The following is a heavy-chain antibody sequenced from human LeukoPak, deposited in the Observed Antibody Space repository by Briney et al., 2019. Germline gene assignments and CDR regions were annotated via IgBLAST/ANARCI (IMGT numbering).Heavy chain of an antibody. CDR3: ARAVRGYYFDY. CDR2: IYSGGIT. D-gene: IGHD3-22*01. J-gene: IGHJ4*02. CDR1: GFTVSSNY. V-gene: IGHV3-53*01. Sequence: GGSLRLSCAASGFTVSSNYMSWVRQAPGKGLQWVSIIYSGGITYYADSVKGRFTISRDNSKNTLYLQMNSLRAEDTAVYFCARAVRGYYFDYWGQGTLVTVSS.